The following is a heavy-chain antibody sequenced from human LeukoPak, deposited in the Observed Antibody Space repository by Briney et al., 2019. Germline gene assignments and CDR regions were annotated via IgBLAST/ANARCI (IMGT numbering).Heavy chain of an antibody. J-gene: IGHJ4*02. V-gene: IGHV3-11*01. Sequence: GGSLRLSCAASGFTIRDYVMSWVRQAPGKGLEWVSYIDPSGTALYYADSVKGRFTVSRDNGKNSLSLQLRSLRAEDTALYCCARAAYNWNWGQGTLVTVSS. CDR2: IDPSGTAL. D-gene: IGHD1-20*01. CDR3: ARAAYNWN. CDR1: GFTIRDYV.